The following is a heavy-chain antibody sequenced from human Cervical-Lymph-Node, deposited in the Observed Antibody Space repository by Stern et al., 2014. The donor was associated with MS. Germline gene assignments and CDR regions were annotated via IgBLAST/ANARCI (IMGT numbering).Heavy chain of an antibody. J-gene: IGHJ3*02. V-gene: IGHV3-30*18. CDR2: TSNDGNKK. CDR3: TNGRVSVNRGLDALDI. CDR1: VFTFSTYG. Sequence: QVQLVESGGGAVQPGRSLRLSCAASVFTFSTYGMHWVRQAPGGGLEWVATTSNDGNKKYYADTVKGRFTISRGKSKETPDLHMNSLRAEDTAVYYCTNGRVSVNRGLDALDIWGQGTMVTVSS. D-gene: IGHD3-10*01.